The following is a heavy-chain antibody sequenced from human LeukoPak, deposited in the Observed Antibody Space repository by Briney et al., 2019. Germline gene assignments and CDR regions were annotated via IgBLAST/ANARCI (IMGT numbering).Heavy chain of an antibody. CDR3: ARARLSYETVYYDFWSGYYLGYFDY. CDR1: GGSISSGDYY. D-gene: IGHD3-3*01. J-gene: IGHJ4*02. CDR2: IYYSGST. V-gene: IGHV4-30-4*01. Sequence: NPSETLSLTCTVSGGSISSGDYYWSWIRQPPGKGLEWIGYIYYSGSTYYNPSLKSRVTISVDTSKNRFSLKLSSVTAADTAVYYCARARLSYETVYYDFWSGYYLGYFDYWGQGTLVTVSS.